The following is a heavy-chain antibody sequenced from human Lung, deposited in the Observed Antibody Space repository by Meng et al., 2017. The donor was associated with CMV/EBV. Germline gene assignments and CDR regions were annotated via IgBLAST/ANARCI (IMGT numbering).Heavy chain of an antibody. CDR3: VKEWQNLGDY. CDR2: ISGSGGST. V-gene: IGHV3-23*01. Sequence: GGSLRLXCRASGYTFSRYSMSWVPQAPGKGLEWVSSISGSGGSTYSADSVKGRLTFYSDNSESTLYLQMNSLTAEDTAIYYGVKEWQNLGDYWGQGTLVTVSS. J-gene: IGHJ4*02. D-gene: IGHD7-27*01. CDR1: GYTFSRYS.